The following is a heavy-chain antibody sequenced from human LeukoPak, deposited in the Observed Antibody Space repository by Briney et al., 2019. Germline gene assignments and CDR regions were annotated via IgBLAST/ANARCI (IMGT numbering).Heavy chain of an antibody. CDR3: AGLGVMVLVYQFEY. V-gene: IGHV4-39*06. J-gene: IGHJ4*02. Sequence: SETLSLTCAVSGGSITSTKYFWGWIRQPPGKELELIGIISSSGTADYDPSLKSRVTISTDTSKNQFPLKLTSVTAADTAVYYCAGLGVMVLVYQFEYWGRGTPVTVSS. D-gene: IGHD2-8*01. CDR2: ISSSGTA. CDR1: GGSITSTKYF.